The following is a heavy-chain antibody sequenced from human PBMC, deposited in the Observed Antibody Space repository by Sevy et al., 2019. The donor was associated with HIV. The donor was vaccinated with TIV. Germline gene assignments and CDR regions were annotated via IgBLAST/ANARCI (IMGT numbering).Heavy chain of an antibody. V-gene: IGHV3-33*01. CDR2: IWYDGSSK. Sequence: GVSLRLSCVASQFNFDTYAIHWVRQAPGKGLEWVAMIWYDGSSKDYAESVKGRFAISRDNSQNTAFLQMNSLRAEDTGVYYCATNMVHAGAYDSYFNFWGQGSLVTVSS. CDR1: QFNFDTYA. D-gene: IGHD3-10*01. J-gene: IGHJ4*02. CDR3: ATNMVHAGAYDSYFNF.